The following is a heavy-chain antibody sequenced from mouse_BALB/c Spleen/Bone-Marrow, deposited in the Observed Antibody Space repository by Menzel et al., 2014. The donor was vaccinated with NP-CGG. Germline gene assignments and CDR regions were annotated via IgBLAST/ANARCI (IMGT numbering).Heavy chain of an antibody. CDR1: GFDFRGYW. D-gene: IGHD1-1*01. V-gene: IGHV4-1*02. Sequence: EVKLVESGGGLVQPGGSLKLSCAASGFDFRGYWMSWVPKVPGKGLEWIGEINPDSSTINYTPSLNDKFIISRENAKNTLYLQMNKVRTEDTALYYCGRVGYYGAMDYWGQGTSVTVSS. J-gene: IGHJ4*01. CDR2: INPDSSTI. CDR3: GRVGYYGAMDY.